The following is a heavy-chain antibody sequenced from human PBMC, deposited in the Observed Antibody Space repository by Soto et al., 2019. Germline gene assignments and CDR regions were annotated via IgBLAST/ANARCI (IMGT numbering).Heavy chain of an antibody. J-gene: IGHJ5*02. CDR3: ARGGSIVVAKGLANWFDP. V-gene: IGHV4-39*01. CDR2: IYHSGTT. CDR1: GGSISSGDYY. D-gene: IGHD2-15*01. Sequence: PSETLSLTCTVSGGSISSGDYYWSWIRQPPGKGLEWIGSIYHSGTTYYNPPLKSRVTISVDTSKNQFSLKLSSVTAADTAVYYCARGGSIVVAKGLANWFDPWGQGTLVTVSS.